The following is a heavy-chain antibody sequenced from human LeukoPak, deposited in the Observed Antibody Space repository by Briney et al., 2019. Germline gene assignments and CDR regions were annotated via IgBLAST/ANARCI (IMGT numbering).Heavy chain of an antibody. J-gene: IGHJ5*02. CDR1: GGTFSSYA. D-gene: IGHD3-10*01. V-gene: IGHV1-69*13. CDR2: IIPIFGTA. Sequence: SVKVSCKASGGTFSSYAISWVRQAPGQGLEWMGGIIPIFGTANYAQKFQGRVTITADESTSTAYMELSSLRSEDTAVYYCARDRITMVRGDRYNWFDPWGQGTLVTVSS. CDR3: ARDRITMVRGDRYNWFDP.